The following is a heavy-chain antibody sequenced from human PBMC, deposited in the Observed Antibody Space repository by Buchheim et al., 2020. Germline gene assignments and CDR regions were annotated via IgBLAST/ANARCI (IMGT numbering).Heavy chain of an antibody. CDR2: INPNTGTA. CDR1: GYSFTTYF. D-gene: IGHD3-3*01. CDR3: ARVEVGLSPAGWFDP. Sequence: QAQLVQSGAEVKKPGASVKVSCKASGYSFTTYFIHWVRQAPGLGPEWLGIINPNTGTASIAQRFHDRVTMTRDTSTSTVFLEVSSLKLEDTAMYYCARVEVGLSPAGWFDPWGQGTL. V-gene: IGHV1-46*01. J-gene: IGHJ5*02.